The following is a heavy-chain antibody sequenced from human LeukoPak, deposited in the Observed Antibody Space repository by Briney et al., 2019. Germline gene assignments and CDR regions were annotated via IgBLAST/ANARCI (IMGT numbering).Heavy chain of an antibody. Sequence: PSETLSLTCTVSGGSISSSSYYWSWIRQPPGKGLEWIGEINHSGSTNYNPSLKSRVTISADTSKNQFSLKLSSVTAADTAVYYCARGLGTSARKQFDYWGQGSLVTVSS. D-gene: IGHD3-10*01. J-gene: IGHJ4*02. CDR3: ARGLGTSARKQFDY. CDR1: GGSISSSSYY. V-gene: IGHV4-39*07. CDR2: INHSGST.